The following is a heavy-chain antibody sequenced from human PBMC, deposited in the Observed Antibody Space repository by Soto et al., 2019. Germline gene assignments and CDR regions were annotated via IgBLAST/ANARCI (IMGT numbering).Heavy chain of an antibody. D-gene: IGHD4-17*01. Sequence: QVQLVESGGGLVKPGGSLRLSCAASGFAFSDPYMSWIRQAPGKGLEWISYISSSGSTIYYADSVKGRFTISRDNAKKSRYLQMGSLTADDTGVYDCARGGASVTTPFDYWGQGTQVTVSS. J-gene: IGHJ4*02. CDR1: GFAFSDPY. V-gene: IGHV3-11*01. CDR2: ISSSGSTI. CDR3: ARGGASVTTPFDY.